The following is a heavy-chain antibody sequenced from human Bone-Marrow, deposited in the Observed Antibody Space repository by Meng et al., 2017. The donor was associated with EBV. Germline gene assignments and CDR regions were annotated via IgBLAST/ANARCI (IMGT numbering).Heavy chain of an antibody. CDR3: ARGDVVVEAATPPDR. V-gene: IGHV1-69*01. D-gene: IGHD2-15*01. CDR1: GDTFSSYN. Sequence: QVKMVQSGAEGKKPGCSGKVSCKESGDTFSSYNFTWVRQAPGQGLEWMGGIIPLFGTTDYAQNFQGRVTITADEVTSTVYMELASLRSDDTAVYFCARGDVVVEAATPPDRWGQGTLVTVSS. CDR2: IIPLFGTT. J-gene: IGHJ5*02.